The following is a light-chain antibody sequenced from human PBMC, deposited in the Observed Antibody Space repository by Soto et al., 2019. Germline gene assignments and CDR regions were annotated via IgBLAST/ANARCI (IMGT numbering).Light chain of an antibody. J-gene: IGLJ7*01. CDR2: EVS. Sequence: QSALTQPASVSGSPGQSITISCTGTSSDVGSHNLVSWYQQHPGQAPKLMIYEVSKRPLGVSARFSASKSGNTASLTISGPQAEDEDDYYCCSYGGSRAVFGGGTQLTVL. V-gene: IGLV2-23*02. CDR3: CSYGGSRAV. CDR1: SSDVGSHNL.